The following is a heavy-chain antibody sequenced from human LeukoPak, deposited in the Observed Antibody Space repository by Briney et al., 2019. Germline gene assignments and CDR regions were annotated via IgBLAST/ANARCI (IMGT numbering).Heavy chain of an antibody. J-gene: IGHJ4*02. Sequence: GASVKVSCKASGYTFTGYYMHWVRQAPGQGLEWMGWINPNSGGTNYAQKFQGRVTMTRDTSISTAYMEPSRLRSDDTALYYCARGTLYSGWSYYFDSWGQGTLVTVSS. CDR2: INPNSGGT. CDR1: GYTFTGYY. V-gene: IGHV1-2*02. CDR3: ARGTLYSGWSYYFDS. D-gene: IGHD6-19*01.